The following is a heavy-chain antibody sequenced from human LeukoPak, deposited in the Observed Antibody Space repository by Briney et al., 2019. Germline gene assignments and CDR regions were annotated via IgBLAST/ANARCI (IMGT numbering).Heavy chain of an antibody. J-gene: IGHJ4*02. V-gene: IGHV3-48*01. Sequence: GGSLRLSCAASGFPFRSYSMNWVRQAPGKGLQWVSYDSGTGIRYYADSVKGRFTISRDNAKNSLHLQMNNLRPEDTAVYYCAKDLQVVIPAAPYYFDSWGQGTLVTVSS. CDR1: GFPFRSYS. D-gene: IGHD2-2*01. CDR3: AKDLQVVIPAAPYYFDS. CDR2: DSGTGIR.